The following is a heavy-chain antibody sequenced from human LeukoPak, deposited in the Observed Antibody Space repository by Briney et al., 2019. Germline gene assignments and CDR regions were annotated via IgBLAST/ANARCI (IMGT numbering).Heavy chain of an antibody. V-gene: IGHV3-7*01. CDR2: IKQDGSEK. J-gene: IGHJ6*03. CDR3: ARVSSLYYYYMDV. CDR1: GFTFSSYW. D-gene: IGHD2-2*01. Sequence: PGGSLRLSCAASGFTFSSYWMSWVRQAPGKGLEWVANIKQDGSEKYYVDSVKGRFTISRDNVKNSLYLQMNSLRAEDTAVYYCARVSSLYYYYMDVWGKGTTVTVSS.